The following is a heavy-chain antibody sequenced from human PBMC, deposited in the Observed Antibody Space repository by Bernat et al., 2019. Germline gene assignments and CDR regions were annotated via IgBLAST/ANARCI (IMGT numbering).Heavy chain of an antibody. V-gene: IGHV3-33*01. J-gene: IGHJ5*02. Sequence: QVQLVESGGGVVQPGRSLRLSCAASGFTFSSYGMHWVRQAPGKGLEWVAVIWYDGSNKYYADSVKGRFTISRENSKNTLYLQMNSLRAEDTAVYYCARDQINYYDSSRIRRGFDPWGQGTLVTVSS. CDR3: ARDQINYYDSSRIRRGFDP. D-gene: IGHD3-22*01. CDR2: IWYDGSNK. CDR1: GFTFSSYG.